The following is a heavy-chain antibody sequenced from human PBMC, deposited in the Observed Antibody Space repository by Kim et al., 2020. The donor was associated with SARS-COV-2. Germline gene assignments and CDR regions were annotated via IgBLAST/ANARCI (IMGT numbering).Heavy chain of an antibody. CDR3: ARGARVGARGGFSY. V-gene: IGHV4-34*01. J-gene: IGHJ4*02. Sequence: NPSLKSRVTISVDTSKNQFSLKLSSVTAADTAVYYCARGARVGARGGFSYWGQGTLVTVSS. D-gene: IGHD1-26*01.